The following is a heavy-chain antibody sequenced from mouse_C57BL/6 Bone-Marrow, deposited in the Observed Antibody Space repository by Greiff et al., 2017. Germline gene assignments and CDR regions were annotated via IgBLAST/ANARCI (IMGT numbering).Heavy chain of an antibody. CDR3: ARSRFITTVEAMDY. D-gene: IGHD1-1*01. V-gene: IGHV1-52*01. CDR2: IDPSDSET. Sequence: QVQLQQPGAELVRPGSSVKLSCKASGYTFTSYWMHWVKQRPIQGLEWIGNIDPSDSETHYNQEFKDKATLTVDKSSSTDYMQLSSLTSEDSAVYYCARSRFITTVEAMDYWGQGTSVTVSS. CDR1: GYTFTSYW. J-gene: IGHJ4*01.